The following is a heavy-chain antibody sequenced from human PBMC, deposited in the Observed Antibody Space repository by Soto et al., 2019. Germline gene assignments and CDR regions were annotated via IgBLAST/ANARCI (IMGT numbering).Heavy chain of an antibody. J-gene: IGHJ5*02. CDR3: ARAEGMPPPSNWFDP. D-gene: IGHD2-2*01. V-gene: IGHV4-38-2*02. CDR2: IYHSGST. Sequence: SETLSLTCTVSGYSISSGYYWGWIRQPPGKGLEWIGSIYHSGSTYYNPSLKSRVTISVDTSKNQFSLKLSSVTAADTAVYYCARAEGMPPPSNWFDPWGQGTLVTVSS. CDR1: GYSISSGYY.